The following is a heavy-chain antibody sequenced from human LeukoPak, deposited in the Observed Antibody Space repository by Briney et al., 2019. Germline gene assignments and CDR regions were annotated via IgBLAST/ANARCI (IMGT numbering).Heavy chain of an antibody. V-gene: IGHV3-23*01. J-gene: IGHJ4*02. Sequence: GGSLRLSCAASGFIFSTNVMAWVRQASGKGLEWVSAIGGNSDYAFYADSVKGRFTTSRDNSKNMLYLQMNSLRVEDTAVYYCAKEFVSRSSLSLDDWGQGTLVTVSS. CDR1: GFIFSTNV. D-gene: IGHD6-13*01. CDR2: IGGNSDYA. CDR3: AKEFVSRSSLSLDD.